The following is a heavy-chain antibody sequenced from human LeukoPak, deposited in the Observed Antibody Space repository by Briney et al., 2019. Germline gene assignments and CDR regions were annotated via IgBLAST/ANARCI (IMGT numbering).Heavy chain of an antibody. CDR3: ARDRETAADYYFDY. V-gene: IGHV3-30*04. CDR2: ISYDGNDK. D-gene: IGHD6-13*01. J-gene: IGHJ4*02. Sequence: TGGSLRLSCAASGFTFFKHALHWVRQSPGKGLEGVAVISYDGNDKQYAESVKGRVTISRDNSKNTVSLQMDTLGPEDTAVYYCARDRETAADYYFDYWGQGTLVTVSS. CDR1: GFTFFKHA.